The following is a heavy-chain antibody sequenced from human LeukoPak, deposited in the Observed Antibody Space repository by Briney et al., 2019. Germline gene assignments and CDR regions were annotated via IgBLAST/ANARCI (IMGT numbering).Heavy chain of an antibody. D-gene: IGHD3-3*01. CDR1: GGSFSGYY. V-gene: IGHV4-34*01. Sequence: SETLSLTCAVYGGSFSGYYWSWIRQPPGKGLEWIGEINHSGSTNYNPSLKSRVTISVDTSKNQFSLKLSSVTAADTAVYYCARVNPLYYDFWSAEYYFDYWGQGTLVTVSS. CDR2: INHSGST. J-gene: IGHJ4*02. CDR3: ARVNPLYYDFWSAEYYFDY.